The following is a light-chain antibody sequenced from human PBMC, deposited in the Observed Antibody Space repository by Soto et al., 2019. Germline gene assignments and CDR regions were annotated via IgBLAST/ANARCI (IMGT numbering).Light chain of an antibody. CDR2: GAS. J-gene: IGKJ1*01. Sequence: EIVLTQPPGTLSLSPGERATLSCRASQSVSSSSLAWHQQKPGQAPRLLIYGASSRATGIPDRFSGSGSGTAFTLTISRLEPEDFSVYYCQKYGSSRTFGQGTKVEIK. CDR3: QKYGSSRT. CDR1: QSVSSSS. V-gene: IGKV3-20*01.